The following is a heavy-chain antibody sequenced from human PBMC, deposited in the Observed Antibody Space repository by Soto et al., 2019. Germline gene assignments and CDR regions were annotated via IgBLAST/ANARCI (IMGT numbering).Heavy chain of an antibody. J-gene: IGHJ5*02. V-gene: IGHV4-59*01. CDR1: GGSSSSYY. Sequence: SETLSLTCTVSGGSSSSYYLSWIRQRTGKGLEWIGYVYYSGGTKYNPALESRVTISVDTSKNQFSLKLSSVTAADTAVYYCASSAIVGREVNTWFAPWGQGILVTVS. CDR3: ASSAIVGREVNTWFAP. CDR2: VYYSGGT. D-gene: IGHD1-26*01.